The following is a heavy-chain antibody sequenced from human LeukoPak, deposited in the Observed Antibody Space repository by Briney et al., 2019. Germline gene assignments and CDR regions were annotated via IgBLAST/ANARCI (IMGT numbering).Heavy chain of an antibody. Sequence: AGGSLRLSCAASGFSFTTYAMTWVRQAPGKGLEWVSVISGRGGTTYYADSVKGRFTISRDNSKSTLYLQMNSLRAEDTAVYYCAKDRRYGDYRGWYFDLWGRGTLVTVSS. J-gene: IGHJ2*01. CDR2: ISGRGGTT. V-gene: IGHV3-23*01. CDR1: GFSFTTYA. D-gene: IGHD4-17*01. CDR3: AKDRRYGDYRGWYFDL.